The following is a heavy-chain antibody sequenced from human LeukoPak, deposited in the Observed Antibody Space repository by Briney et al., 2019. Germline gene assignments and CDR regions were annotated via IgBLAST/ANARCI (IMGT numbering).Heavy chain of an antibody. CDR2: IIPIFGTA. D-gene: IGHD2-2*01. J-gene: IGHJ5*02. Sequence: SVKVSCKASGGTFSSYAISWVRQAPGQGLEWMGGIIPIFGTANYAQKFQGRVTITTDESTSTAYMELSSLRSEDTAVYYCAREVPVVPPAPGWFDPWGQGTLVTVSS. V-gene: IGHV1-69*05. CDR1: GGTFSSYA. CDR3: AREVPVVPPAPGWFDP.